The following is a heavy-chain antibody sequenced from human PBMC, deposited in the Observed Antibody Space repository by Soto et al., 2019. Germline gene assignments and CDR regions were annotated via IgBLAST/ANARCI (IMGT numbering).Heavy chain of an antibody. V-gene: IGHV1-18*01. CDR2: ISAYNGNT. D-gene: IGHD6-13*01. CDR3: ARDELEQQLVDY. J-gene: IGHJ4*02. Sequence: ASVKVSCKASGYTFTSYGFTWVRQAPGQGLEWMGWISAYNGNTKYAQKLQGRVTMTTDTSTSTAYMELRSLRSDDTAVYYCARDELEQQLVDYWGQGTLVTVS. CDR1: GYTFTSYG.